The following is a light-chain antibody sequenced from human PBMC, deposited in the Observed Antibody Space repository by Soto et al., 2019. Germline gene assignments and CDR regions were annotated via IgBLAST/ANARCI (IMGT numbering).Light chain of an antibody. CDR3: QQYVSSVT. V-gene: IGKV3-20*01. Sequence: EIVLTQSPGSLSLSPGERATLSCRASQSVDSSFFAWYQQKPGQAPRLLIYGASNRATGIPDRFSGSGSGTDFTLTISRLEPEDFAVYYCQQYVSSVTFGQGTKGAIK. CDR1: QSVDSSF. J-gene: IGKJ1*01. CDR2: GAS.